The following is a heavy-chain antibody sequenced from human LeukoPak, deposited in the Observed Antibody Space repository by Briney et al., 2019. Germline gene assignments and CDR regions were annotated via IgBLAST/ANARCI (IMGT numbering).Heavy chain of an antibody. CDR2: IRYDGSDK. D-gene: IGHD5-12*01. V-gene: IGHV3-30*02. J-gene: IGHJ6*03. CDR1: GFTFSSYG. CDR3: AKADSGYDYGWYYYYYYYMDV. Sequence: GGSLRLSCAASGFTFSSYGIHWVRQAPGKGLEWVAFIRYDGSDKYYADSVKGRFTISRDNSKNTLYLQMNSLRAEDTAVYYCAKADSGYDYGWYYYYYYYMDVWGKGTTVTISS.